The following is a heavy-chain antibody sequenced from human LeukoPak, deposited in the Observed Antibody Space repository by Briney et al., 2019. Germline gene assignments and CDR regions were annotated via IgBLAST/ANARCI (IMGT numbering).Heavy chain of an antibody. D-gene: IGHD3-9*01. CDR3: ARDYDILTGRSGDHYWDMDV. J-gene: IGHJ6*03. CDR1: GFTFSSYA. CDR2: ISYDGSNK. V-gene: IGHV3-30-3*01. Sequence: TGGSLRLSCAASGFTFSSYAMHWVRQAPGKGLEWVAVISYDGSNKYYADSVKGRFTISRDNSKNTLYLKMNSLRAEDTAVYYCARDYDILTGRSGDHYWDMDVWGKGTTVTVSS.